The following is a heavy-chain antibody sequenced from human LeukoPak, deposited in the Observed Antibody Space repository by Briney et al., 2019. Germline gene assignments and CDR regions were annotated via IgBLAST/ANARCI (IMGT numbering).Heavy chain of an antibody. Sequence: GSSVKVSCKASGGTCSSYAISWVRQAPGQGLEWMGGIIPIFGTANYAQKFQGRVTITADKSTSTAYMELSSLRSEDTAVYYCARVRSLRYFDWPYDYWGQGTLVTVSS. V-gene: IGHV1-69*06. CDR2: IIPIFGTA. D-gene: IGHD3-9*01. CDR3: ARVRSLRYFDWPYDY. CDR1: GGTCSSYA. J-gene: IGHJ4*02.